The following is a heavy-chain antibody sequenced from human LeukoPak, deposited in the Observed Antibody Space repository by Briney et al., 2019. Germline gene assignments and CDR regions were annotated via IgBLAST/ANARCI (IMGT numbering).Heavy chain of an antibody. J-gene: IGHJ6*03. CDR3: ARITCGGDCRAHYYHYYMDV. Sequence: PSETLSLTCTVSGGSISSGSYYWSWIRQPAGKGLEWIGRIYTSGSTKYNPSLRSRVTISVDTSRNQFSLKLSSVTAADTAVYCCARITCGGDCRAHYYHYYMDVWGKGTRVTISS. D-gene: IGHD2-21*02. CDR2: IYTSGST. CDR1: GGSISSGSYY. V-gene: IGHV4-61*02.